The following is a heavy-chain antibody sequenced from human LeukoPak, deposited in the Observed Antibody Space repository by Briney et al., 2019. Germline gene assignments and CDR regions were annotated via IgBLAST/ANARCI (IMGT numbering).Heavy chain of an antibody. Sequence: PGGSLRLSCAASGFTFDDYAMHWVRQASGKGLEWVSGISWNSGSIGYADSVKGRFTISRDNAKNSLYLQMNSLRAEDMALYYCAKAAGTGLGAFGIWGQGTMVTVSS. CDR1: GFTFDDYA. D-gene: IGHD6-13*01. V-gene: IGHV3-9*03. CDR2: ISWNSGSI. CDR3: AKAAGTGLGAFGI. J-gene: IGHJ3*02.